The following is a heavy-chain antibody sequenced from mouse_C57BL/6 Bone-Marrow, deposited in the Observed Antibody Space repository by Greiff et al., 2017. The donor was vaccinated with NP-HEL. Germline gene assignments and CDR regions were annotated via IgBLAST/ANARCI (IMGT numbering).Heavy chain of an antibody. V-gene: IGHV1-69*01. D-gene: IGHD1-1*01. CDR3: ARVITTEGEYFDV. J-gene: IGHJ1*03. CDR2: IDPSDSYT. CDR1: GYTFTSYW. Sequence: QVQLQQPGAELVMPGASVKLSCKASGYTFTSYWMHWVKQRPGQGLEWIGEIDPSDSYTNYNQKFKGKSTLTVDKSSSTAYMQLSSLTSEDSAVYYCARVITTEGEYFDVWGTGTTVTVSS.